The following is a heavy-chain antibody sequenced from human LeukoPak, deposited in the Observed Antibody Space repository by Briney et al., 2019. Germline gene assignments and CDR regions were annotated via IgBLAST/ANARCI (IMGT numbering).Heavy chain of an antibody. D-gene: IGHD3-22*01. J-gene: IGHJ1*01. V-gene: IGHV3-73*01. CDR1: GFTFSGSA. CDR3: TNYDSSGPAFQH. CDR2: IRNKANNYAT. Sequence: GGSLRLSCAASGFTFSGSAMHWVRQASGKGLDWVGRIRNKANNYATSYAASVKGRFTVSRDDSKNTAYLQMNSLQTEDTAVYYCTNYDSSGPAFQHWGQGTLVTVSS.